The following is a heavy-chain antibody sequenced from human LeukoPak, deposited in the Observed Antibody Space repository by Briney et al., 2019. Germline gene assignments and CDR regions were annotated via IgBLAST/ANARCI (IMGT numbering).Heavy chain of an antibody. V-gene: IGHV4-39*01. D-gene: IGHD2-15*01. J-gene: IGHJ5*02. CDR3: ARRGARSRFDP. CDR2: IYYSGST. CDR1: GGSISSSSYY. Sequence: SETLSLTCTVSGGSISSSSYYWGWIRQPPGKGLEWIGSIYYSGSTYYNPSLKSRVTISVDTSKNQFSLKLSSVTAADTAVYYCARRGARSRFDPWGQGTLVTVSS.